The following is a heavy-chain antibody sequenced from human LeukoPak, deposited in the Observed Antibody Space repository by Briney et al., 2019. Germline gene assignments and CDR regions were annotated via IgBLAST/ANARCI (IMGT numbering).Heavy chain of an antibody. V-gene: IGHV3-23*01. CDR3: ARCEVGRLYYYMDV. Sequence: PGGSLRLSCAASGLTFPNYAMSWVRQAPGKGLEWVSGISGDGETTDYADSVKGRFTISRDNSKKTLFLQMKSLRAEDTAVYYCARCEVGRLYYYMDVWGKGTTVTVSS. CDR1: GLTFPNYA. CDR2: ISGDGETT. J-gene: IGHJ6*03. D-gene: IGHD1-26*01.